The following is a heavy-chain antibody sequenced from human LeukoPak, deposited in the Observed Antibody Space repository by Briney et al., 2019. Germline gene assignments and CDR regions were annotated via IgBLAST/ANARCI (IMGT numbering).Heavy chain of an antibody. V-gene: IGHV3-48*03. Sequence: GGSLRLSCAASGFTFSSYEMNWVRQAPGKGLEWVSYISSSGSTIYYADSVKGRFTISRDNAKNSLYLQMNSLRVDDTAVYYCARDRFVARPPKPTAFDIWGQGTVVTVSS. CDR3: ARDRFVARPPKPTAFDI. J-gene: IGHJ3*02. D-gene: IGHD6-6*01. CDR2: ISSSGSTI. CDR1: GFTFSSYE.